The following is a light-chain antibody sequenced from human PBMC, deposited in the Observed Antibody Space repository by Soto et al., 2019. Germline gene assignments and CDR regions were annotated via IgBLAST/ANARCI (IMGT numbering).Light chain of an antibody. CDR3: CSYAGSITSYYV. CDR2: EVS. Sequence: QSALTQPAFVSGSPGQSITISCTGTSSDVGSYNLVSWYQQHPGKAPKLMIYEVSKRPSGVSNRFSGSKSGNTASLTISGLQAEDEADYYCCSYAGSITSYYVFGIGTRSPS. CDR1: SSDVGSYNL. J-gene: IGLJ1*01. V-gene: IGLV2-23*02.